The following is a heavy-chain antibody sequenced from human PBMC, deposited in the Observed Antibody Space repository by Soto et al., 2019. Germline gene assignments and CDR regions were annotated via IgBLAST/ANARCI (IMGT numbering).Heavy chain of an antibody. CDR1: GGSISSYY. J-gene: IGHJ3*02. CDR3: ARWSLGAFDI. D-gene: IGHD1-26*01. CDR2: IYYSGST. V-gene: IGHV4-59*08. Sequence: SETLSLTCTVSGGSISSYYWSWIRQPPGKGLEWIGYIYYSGSTNYNPSLKSRVTISVDTSKNQFSLKLSSVTAADTAVYYCARWSLGAFDIWGQGTRVTVAS.